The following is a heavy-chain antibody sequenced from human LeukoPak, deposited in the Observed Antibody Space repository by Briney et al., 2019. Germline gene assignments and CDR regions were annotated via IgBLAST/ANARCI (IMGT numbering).Heavy chain of an antibody. V-gene: IGHV4-39*07. CDR1: GGSIRTDTYY. CDR2: VYYSGST. Sequence: SETLSLTCTVSGGSIRTDTYYWVWIRQPPGKGLEWIGSVYYSGSTYYNPSLKSRVTISVDTSKNQFSLNLTSVTAADTAVYYCARELLYGSGSIWGQGTLVTVSS. J-gene: IGHJ4*02. CDR3: ARELLYGSGSI. D-gene: IGHD3-10*01.